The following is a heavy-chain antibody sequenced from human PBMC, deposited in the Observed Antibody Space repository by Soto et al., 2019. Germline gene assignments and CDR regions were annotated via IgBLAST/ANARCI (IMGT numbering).Heavy chain of an antibody. CDR1: GFTFTSSA. D-gene: IGHD3-10*01. Sequence: SVKVSFNASGFTFTSSAMQLVRQARGQRLEWIGWIVVGSGNTNYAQKFQERVTITRDMSTSTAYMELSSLRSEDTAVYYCAALMSLYGSDTWGQGTLVTVSS. J-gene: IGHJ5*02. CDR3: AALMSLYGSDT. V-gene: IGHV1-58*02. CDR2: IVVGSGNT.